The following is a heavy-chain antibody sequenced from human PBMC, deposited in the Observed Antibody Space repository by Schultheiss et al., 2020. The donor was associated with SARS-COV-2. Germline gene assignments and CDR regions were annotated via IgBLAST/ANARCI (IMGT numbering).Heavy chain of an antibody. J-gene: IGHJ6*02. CDR2: TYYRSKWYN. Sequence: SQTLSLTCAISGDSVSSNSAAWNWIRQSPSRGLEWLGRTYYRSKWYNDYAVSVKSRITINPDTSKNQFSLQLNSVTPEDTAVYYCARVSTMGGWELLFQRDYYYYGMDVWGQGTTVTVSS. CDR3: ARVSTMGGWELLFQRDYYYYGMDV. CDR1: GDSVSSNSAA. D-gene: IGHD1-26*01. V-gene: IGHV6-1*01.